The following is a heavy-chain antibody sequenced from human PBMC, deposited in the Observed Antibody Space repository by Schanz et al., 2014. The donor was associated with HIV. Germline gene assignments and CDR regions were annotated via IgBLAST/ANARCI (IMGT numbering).Heavy chain of an antibody. Sequence: QVQLVESGGGVVQPGRSLRLSCAASGFTFRSYGMHWVRQAPGKGLECVASMSYDGRNEHYVDSVKGRFTISRDNSKNTLNLQMNSLRGDDTAVYYCARGNRRDGYNYFFDYWGQGTLVTVSS. V-gene: IGHV3-33*08. J-gene: IGHJ4*02. D-gene: IGHD5-12*01. CDR1: GFTFRSYG. CDR3: ARGNRRDGYNYFFDY. CDR2: MSYDGRNE.